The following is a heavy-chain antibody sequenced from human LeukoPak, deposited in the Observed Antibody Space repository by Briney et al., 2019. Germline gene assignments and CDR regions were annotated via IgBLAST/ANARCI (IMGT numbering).Heavy chain of an antibody. D-gene: IGHD1-26*01. V-gene: IGHV1-69*04. J-gene: IGHJ4*02. Sequence: ASVKVSCKASGGTFSSYAISWVRQAPGQGLEWMGRIIPIFGIANYAQKFQGRVTITAGKSTSTAHMELSSLRSEDTAVYYCARDPHSGSYLDYWGQGTLVTVSS. CDR2: IIPIFGIA. CDR3: ARDPHSGSYLDY. CDR1: GGTFSSYA.